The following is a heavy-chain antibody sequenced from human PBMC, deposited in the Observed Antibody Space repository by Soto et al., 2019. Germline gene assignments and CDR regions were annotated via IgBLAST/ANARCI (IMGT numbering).Heavy chain of an antibody. Sequence: QVQLVESGGGVVQPGRSLRLSCAASGFTFSSYGMHWVRQAPGKGLEWVAVIWYDGSNKYYADSVKGRFTISRDNSKNTLYLQMNSLRAEDTAVYYCARVWYGVLRGPQGGGLDAFDIWGQGTMVTVSS. CDR2: IWYDGSNK. D-gene: IGHD4-17*01. J-gene: IGHJ3*02. CDR3: ARVWYGVLRGPQGGGLDAFDI. CDR1: GFTFSSYG. V-gene: IGHV3-33*01.